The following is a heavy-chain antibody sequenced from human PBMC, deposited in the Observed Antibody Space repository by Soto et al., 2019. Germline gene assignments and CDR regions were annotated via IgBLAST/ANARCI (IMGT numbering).Heavy chain of an antibody. CDR2: ITDSGGRT. D-gene: IGHD6-19*01. V-gene: IGHV3-23*01. Sequence: GGSLRLSCAASGFTFSSYAMSWVRQAPGKGLEWVSSITDSGGRTFYADSVKGRFTISRDNSENTLYLQMNSLRAEDTAVYYCAKGPYSSVWYGGYWGQGTLVTVSS. J-gene: IGHJ4*02. CDR1: GFTFSSYA. CDR3: AKGPYSSVWYGGY.